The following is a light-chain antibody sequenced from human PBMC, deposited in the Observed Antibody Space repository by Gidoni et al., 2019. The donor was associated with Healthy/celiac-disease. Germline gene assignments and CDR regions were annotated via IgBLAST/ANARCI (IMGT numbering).Light chain of an antibody. CDR2: DAS. J-gene: IGKJ2*01. V-gene: IGKV1-5*01. CDR1: QSISSW. CDR3: QQYNSYPVT. Sequence: DIQMTQSPSTLSASVGDRVTITCRASQSISSWLAWYQPKPGKAPKLLIYDASSLESGVPSRFSGSGSGTEFTLTISSLQPDDFATYYCQQYNSYPVTFGQGTKLEIK.